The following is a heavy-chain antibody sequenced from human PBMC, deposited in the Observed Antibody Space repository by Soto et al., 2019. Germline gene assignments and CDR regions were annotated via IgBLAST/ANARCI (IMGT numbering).Heavy chain of an antibody. CDR1: GGALNNYA. CDR3: ATDSNYDVSNSF. CDR2: ILPVSAPP. V-gene: IGHV1-69*13. J-gene: IGHJ4*02. Sequence: SVKVSCKASGGALNNYAINWVRQAPGQGLEWMGGILPVSAPPDYAQKFQGRVSITADHSTSTVYMELSRLKSDDTAVYFCATDSNYDVSNSFWGQGTLVTVSS. D-gene: IGHD3-3*01.